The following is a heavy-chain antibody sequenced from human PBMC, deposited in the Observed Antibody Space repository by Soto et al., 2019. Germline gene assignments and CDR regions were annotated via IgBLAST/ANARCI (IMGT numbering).Heavy chain of an antibody. CDR3: AKYRFTGLEWLLYPFDY. V-gene: IGHV3-23*01. J-gene: IGHJ4*02. Sequence: GGSLRLSCAASGFTFSSYAMSWVRQAPGKGLEWVSAISGSGGSTYYADSVKGRFTISRDNSKNTLYLQMNSLRAEDTAVYYCAKYRFTGLEWLLYPFDYWGQGTLVTVSS. CDR1: GFTFSSYA. CDR2: ISGSGGST. D-gene: IGHD3-3*01.